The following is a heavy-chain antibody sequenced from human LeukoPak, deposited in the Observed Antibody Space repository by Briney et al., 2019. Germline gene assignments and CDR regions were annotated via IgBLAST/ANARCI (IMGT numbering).Heavy chain of an antibody. D-gene: IGHD3-10*01. J-gene: IGHJ6*03. Sequence: PSETLSLTCTVSGGSISSSSYYWGWIRQPPGKGLEWIGNIYYSGSTYYNPSLKSRVTISVDTSKNQFSLKLSSVTAADTAVYYCARHFRGSGSYRPQYYYYYYMDVWGKGTTVTISS. CDR3: ARHFRGSGSYRPQYYYYYYMDV. CDR1: GGSISSSSYY. V-gene: IGHV4-39*01. CDR2: IYYSGST.